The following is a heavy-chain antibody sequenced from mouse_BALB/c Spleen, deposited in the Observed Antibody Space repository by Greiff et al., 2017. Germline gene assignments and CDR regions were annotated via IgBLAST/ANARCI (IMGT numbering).Heavy chain of an antibody. CDR1: GFTFTDYY. CDR2: IRNKANGYTT. CDR3: AREETTVVYWYFDV. V-gene: IGHV7-3*02. D-gene: IGHD1-1*01. Sequence: EVKVVESGGGLVQPGGSLRLSCATSGFTFTDYYMSWVRQPPGKALEWLGFIRNKANGYTTEYSASVKGRFTISRDNSQSILYLQMNTLRAEDSATYYCAREETTVVYWYFDVWGAGTTVTVSS. J-gene: IGHJ1*01.